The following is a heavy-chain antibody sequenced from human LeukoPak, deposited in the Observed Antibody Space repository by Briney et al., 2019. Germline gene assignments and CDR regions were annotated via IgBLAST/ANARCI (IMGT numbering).Heavy chain of an antibody. CDR2: IWYDGSEE. CDR1: GFTFSTHG. J-gene: IGHJ5*01. D-gene: IGHD3-10*01. CDR3: AKVWTPGSLDS. Sequence: GGSLRLSCAASGFTFSTHGMHWVRQAPGKGLEWVACIWYDGSEEQYGQSVKGRFTISRDNSANTLYLQMNRLRGEDTAVYYCAKVWTPGSLDSWGQGTLVIVSS. V-gene: IGHV3-33*03.